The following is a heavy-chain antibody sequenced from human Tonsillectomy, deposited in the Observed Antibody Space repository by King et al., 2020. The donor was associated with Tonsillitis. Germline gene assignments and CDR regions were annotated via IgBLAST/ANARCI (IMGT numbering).Heavy chain of an antibody. V-gene: IGHV3-23*04. CDR3: AKLLRSGYHLYYMDV. D-gene: IGHD3-3*01. CDR2: IRDSAGGI. Sequence: VQLVESGGGLVQPGGSLRLSCAASGFTFSSFAMTLGRHAPGKGLECVSSIRDSAGGIYYADSVNGRFTLSRDNSKNTLYLQVNGLRAEDTAVYYVAKLLRSGYHLYYMDVWGKGTTVTVSS. J-gene: IGHJ6*03. CDR1: GFTFSSFA.